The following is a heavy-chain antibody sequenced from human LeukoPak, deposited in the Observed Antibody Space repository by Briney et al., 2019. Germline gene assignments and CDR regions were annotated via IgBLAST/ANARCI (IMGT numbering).Heavy chain of an antibody. V-gene: IGHV3-23*01. CDR2: ISGSGDST. D-gene: IGHD2-15*01. CDR3: AKGSGDSCYSGSDY. Sequence: PGGSLRLSCAASGFTFSNYGMSWVRQAPGKGLEWVSSISGSGDSTYYVDSVKGRFIISRDNSKNTVYLQMNSLRAEDTAIFYCAKGSGDSCYSGSDYWGQGTLVTVSS. CDR1: GFTFSNYG. J-gene: IGHJ4*02.